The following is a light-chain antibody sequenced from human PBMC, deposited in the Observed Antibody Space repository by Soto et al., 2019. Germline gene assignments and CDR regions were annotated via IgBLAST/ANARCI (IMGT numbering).Light chain of an antibody. CDR3: QQSYSTPFT. Sequence: IPMTQSPSSLSASVRDRVTITCRASQSIASYLNWYQQKPGKAPKLLIYAASNLQSGVPSRFSGSGSGTDFTLTISSLQPEDFATYYCQQSYSTPFTFGPGTKVDIK. CDR1: QSIASY. V-gene: IGKV1-39*01. J-gene: IGKJ3*01. CDR2: AAS.